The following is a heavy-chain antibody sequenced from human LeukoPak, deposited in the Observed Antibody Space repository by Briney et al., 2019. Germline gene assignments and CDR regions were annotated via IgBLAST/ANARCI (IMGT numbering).Heavy chain of an antibody. Sequence: VASVKVSCKASGGTFSSYAISWVRQAPGQGLEWMGGIIPIFGTANYAQKFQGRVTITTDESTSTAYMELSSLRSEDTAVYYCAKNTYYDLSTYYMDVWGKGTTVTVSS. D-gene: IGHD3-3*01. J-gene: IGHJ6*03. V-gene: IGHV1-69*05. CDR2: IIPIFGTA. CDR3: AKNTYYDLSTYYMDV. CDR1: GGTFSSYA.